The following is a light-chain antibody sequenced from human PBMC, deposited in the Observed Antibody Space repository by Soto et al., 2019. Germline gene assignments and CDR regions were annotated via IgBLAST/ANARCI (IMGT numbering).Light chain of an antibody. CDR2: GAS. V-gene: IGKV3-20*01. Sequence: EIVLTQSPGTLSLSPGERATLSCRASQTVRTNYLAWFQHKPGQAPRLLIYGASSRATGIPDRFSGSGSGTDFTLTINRLEPEDFAVYFCRQYSDSPLTFGGGTKVEL. CDR1: QTVRTNY. J-gene: IGKJ4*01. CDR3: RQYSDSPLT.